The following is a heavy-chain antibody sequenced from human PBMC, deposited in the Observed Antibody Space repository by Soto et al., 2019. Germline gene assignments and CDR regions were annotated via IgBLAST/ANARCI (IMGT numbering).Heavy chain of an antibody. CDR3: ASRRTTVTPSAFDI. CDR1: GYTFTSFD. CDR2: MNPKSGDT. V-gene: IGHV1-8*01. Sequence: ASVKFSCKASGYTFTSFDINWVRQATGQGLEWRVWMNPKSGDTGYXXKFQGRVXXTRDTSTSTGXVELSXLGSEETAVXYCASRRTTVTPSAFDIWGQGTMVTVS. J-gene: IGHJ3*02. D-gene: IGHD4-17*01.